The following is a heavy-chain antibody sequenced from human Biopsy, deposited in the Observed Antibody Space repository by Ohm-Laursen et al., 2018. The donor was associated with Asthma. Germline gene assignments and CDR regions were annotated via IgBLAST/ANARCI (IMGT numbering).Heavy chain of an antibody. V-gene: IGHV1-69*01. CDR1: GGTFSNFA. D-gene: IGHD6-19*01. Sequence: SSVKVSCKAPGGTFSNFAISWVRQAPGQGLEWLGGIMTVFGTTNYAQKFQGRVTITADESTSTAHMGVTSLRSEDTAIYYCARCQVGYSSGWSLLLKKIYYSGMDVWGQGTAVTVSS. CDR2: IMTVFGTT. J-gene: IGHJ6*02. CDR3: ARCQVGYSSGWSLLLKKIYYSGMDV.